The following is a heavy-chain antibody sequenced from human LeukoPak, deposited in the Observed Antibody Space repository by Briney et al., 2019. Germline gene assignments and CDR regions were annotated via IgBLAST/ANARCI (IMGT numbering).Heavy chain of an antibody. J-gene: IGHJ4*02. CDR2: IWYDGSNK. V-gene: IGHV3-33*01. D-gene: IGHD3-9*01. CDR3: ARAHYDILTGYLFDY. CDR1: GFTFSSYG. Sequence: GGSLRLSCAASGFTFSSYGMHWVRQAPGKGLEWVAVIWYDGSNKYYADSVKGRFTISRGNSKNTLYLQMNSLRAEDTAVYYCARAHYDILTGYLFDYWGQGTLVTVSS.